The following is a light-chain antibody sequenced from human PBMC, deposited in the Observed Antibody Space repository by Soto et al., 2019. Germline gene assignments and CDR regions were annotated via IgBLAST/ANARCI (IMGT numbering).Light chain of an antibody. CDR3: QQYGSSPQT. CDR2: GGS. J-gene: IGKJ1*01. CDR1: QSVSSSY. V-gene: IGKV3-20*01. Sequence: EIVLTQSPGTLSLSPGERATLSCRASQSVSSSYLAWYQQKPGQAPRLLIYGGSSRATGIPDRFSGSGSGTDFTLTISRLEPDFAVYYCQQYGSSPQTFGQGTKVEIK.